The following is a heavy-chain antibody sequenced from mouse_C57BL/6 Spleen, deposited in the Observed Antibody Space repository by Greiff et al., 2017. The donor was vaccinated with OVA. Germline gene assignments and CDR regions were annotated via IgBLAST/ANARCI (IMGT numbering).Heavy chain of an antibody. CDR3: TRGIYYDYDGDWYFDV. V-gene: IGHV1-63*01. CDR1: GYTFTNYW. D-gene: IGHD2-4*01. Sequence: VQVVESGAELVRPGTSVKMSCKASGYTFTNYWIGWAKQRPGHGLEWIGDIYPGGGYTNYNEKFKGKATLTADKSSSTAYMQFSSLTSEDSAIYYCTRGIYYDYDGDWYFDVWGTGTTVTVSS. J-gene: IGHJ1*03. CDR2: IYPGGGYT.